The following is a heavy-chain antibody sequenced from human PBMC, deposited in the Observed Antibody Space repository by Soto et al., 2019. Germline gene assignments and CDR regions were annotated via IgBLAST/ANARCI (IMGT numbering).Heavy chain of an antibody. J-gene: IGHJ4*02. V-gene: IGHV3-30*18. CDR1: GFNFGDHG. CDR2: ISYDGDKE. CDR3: ANLNRERGLDYDFWDGHYVDY. D-gene: IGHD3-3*01. Sequence: QVQLVESGGGVVQPGRSLRLSCAASGFNFGDHGMHWVRQAPGKGLEWVAVISYDGDKEFYADSVKGRFTISRDNSKNTLYLQMNSLRAEDTALYYCANLNRERGLDYDFWDGHYVDYWGQGTRVIVSS.